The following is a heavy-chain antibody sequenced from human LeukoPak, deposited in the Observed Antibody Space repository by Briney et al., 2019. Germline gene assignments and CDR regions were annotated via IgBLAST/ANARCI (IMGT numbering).Heavy chain of an antibody. CDR1: GYTFTSSD. V-gene: IGHV1-8*01. D-gene: IGHD3-3*01. CDR2: MNSHSGNT. Sequence: ASVKVSCKASGYTFTSSDINWVRQATGQGLEWRGWMNSHSGNTGYAQTSQGRVTMTRYTSISTTYMGLSSLRAEGTPGYYWARGVRFSDLSYSMAAWGEGTTVTVS. CDR3: ARGVRFSDLSYSMAA. J-gene: IGHJ6*03.